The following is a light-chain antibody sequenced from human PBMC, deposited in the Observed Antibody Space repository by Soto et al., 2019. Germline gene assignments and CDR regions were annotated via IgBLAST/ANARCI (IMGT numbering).Light chain of an antibody. Sequence: EIVLTQSPGTQSLSPGERATLSCRGSQSVSSSFLAWYQQKPGQAPRLLIYGASSRATGIPDRFSGSGSGTAFTLTISRLEPEDFAVYYCQQYGASPWTFGQGTKVEIK. CDR2: GAS. CDR1: QSVSSSF. CDR3: QQYGASPWT. V-gene: IGKV3-20*01. J-gene: IGKJ1*01.